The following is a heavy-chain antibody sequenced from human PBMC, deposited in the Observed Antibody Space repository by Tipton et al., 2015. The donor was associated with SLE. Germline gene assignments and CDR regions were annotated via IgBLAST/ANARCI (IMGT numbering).Heavy chain of an antibody. CDR2: VYDTGST. D-gene: IGHD3-3*01. V-gene: IGHV4-59*01. J-gene: IGHJ5*02. CDR3: ARLEDPFGIFGVPKGWFDP. CDR1: GGSISNYY. Sequence: TLSLTCTVSGGSISNYYWSWIRQPPGKGLEWIGYVYDTGSTSYNPSLKSRVTISVDTSKNQFSLRLTSVTAADTAVYYCARLEDPFGIFGVPKGWFDPWGQGTLVTVSS.